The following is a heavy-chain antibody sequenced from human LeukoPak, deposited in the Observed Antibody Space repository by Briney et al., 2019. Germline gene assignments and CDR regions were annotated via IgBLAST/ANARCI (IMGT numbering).Heavy chain of an antibody. V-gene: IGHV4-39*01. CDR1: GGSISSGGYY. J-gene: IGHJ5*02. Sequence: SETLSLTCTVSGGSISSGGYYWSWIRQPPGKGLEWIGSIYYSENTYYNPSLKSRVTISVDTSKNQFSLKLTSVTAADTAVYYCARHVVTDYGDYDCFDPWGQGTLVTVSS. CDR3: ARHVVTDYGDYDCFDP. CDR2: IYYSENT. D-gene: IGHD4-17*01.